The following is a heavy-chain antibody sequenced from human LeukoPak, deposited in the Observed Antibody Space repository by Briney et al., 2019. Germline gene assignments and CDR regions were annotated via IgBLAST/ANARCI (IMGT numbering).Heavy chain of an antibody. D-gene: IGHD2-15*01. CDR3: ATISSPLDY. Sequence: GGSLRLPCAASGFTLSGYWMSWVRQAPGKGLEWVANIKKDGSERYYVDFVKGRFTISRDNAKNSVYLQMNSLRVEDTAMYYCATISSPLDYWGQGTLVTVSS. CDR2: IKKDGSER. CDR1: GFTLSGYW. V-gene: IGHV3-7*01. J-gene: IGHJ4*02.